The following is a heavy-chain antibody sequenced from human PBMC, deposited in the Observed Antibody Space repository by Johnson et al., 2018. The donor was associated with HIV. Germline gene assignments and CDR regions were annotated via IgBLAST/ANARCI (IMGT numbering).Heavy chain of an antibody. Sequence: QEKLVESGGGVVQPGRSLRLSCAASGFTFSSYGMHWVRQAPGKGLEWVAVIWYDGSNKYYADSVKGRFTISRDNSKNTLYLQMHSLRTEDTAVYYCARDYDIPRDDGFDIWGQGTMVTVSS. CDR3: ARDYDIPRDDGFDI. V-gene: IGHV3-33*01. D-gene: IGHD3-9*01. J-gene: IGHJ3*02. CDR2: IWYDGSNK. CDR1: GFTFSSYG.